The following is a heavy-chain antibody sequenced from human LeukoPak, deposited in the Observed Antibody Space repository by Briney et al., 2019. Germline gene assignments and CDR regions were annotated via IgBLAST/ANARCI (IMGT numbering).Heavy chain of an antibody. CDR3: ARQGDIVVVPAAARWDSWFDP. Sequence: SETLSLTCAVSGGSFSGYYWSWIRQPPGKGLEWIGEINNSGSTNYNPSLKSRVTISVDTSKNQFSLKLSSVTAADTAVYYCARQGDIVVVPAAARWDSWFDPWGQGTLVTVSS. J-gene: IGHJ5*02. V-gene: IGHV4-34*01. CDR2: INNSGST. CDR1: GGSFSGYY. D-gene: IGHD2-2*01.